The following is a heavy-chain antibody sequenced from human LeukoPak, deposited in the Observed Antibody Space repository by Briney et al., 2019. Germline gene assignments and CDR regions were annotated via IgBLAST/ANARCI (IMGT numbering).Heavy chain of an antibody. V-gene: IGHV3-48*03. CDR3: VRCGRGGSNSMPFLDY. CDR2: ISGGGETM. D-gene: IGHD1-26*01. CDR1: GFTFSSYE. Sequence: GGSLRLSCVAYGFTFSSYEMNWVRQAPGKGLEWLSYISGGGETMFYVDSVKGRFTISRDNADNSLSLQMNSLRAEDTAVYYCVRCGRGGSNSMPFLDYWGQGALVTVSS. J-gene: IGHJ4*02.